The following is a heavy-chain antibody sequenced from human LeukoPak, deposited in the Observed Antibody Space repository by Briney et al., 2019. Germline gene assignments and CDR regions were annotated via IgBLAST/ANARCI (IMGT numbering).Heavy chain of an antibody. D-gene: IGHD3-10*01. V-gene: IGHV4-59*01. CDR3: ATISFFFKAEDGIRGAVRVSAFLLTRSSDL. CDR2: FPSSGRT. Sequence: KGLEWIGYFPSSGRTNYNPSLESRVTISVDTSKNQYSLKVTSVPAADTAIYYCATISFFFKAEDGIRGAVRVSAFLLTRSSDL. J-gene: IGHJ2*01.